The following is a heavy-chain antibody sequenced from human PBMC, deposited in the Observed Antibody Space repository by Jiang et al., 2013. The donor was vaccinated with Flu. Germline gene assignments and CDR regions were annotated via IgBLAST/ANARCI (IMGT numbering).Heavy chain of an antibody. J-gene: IGHJ3*02. CDR3: AKNIGGSNVLEAFDI. CDR2: ISGSGGST. D-gene: IGHD2/OR15-2a*01. V-gene: IGHV3-23*01. Sequence: EWVSTISGSGGSTYHADSVKGRFTISRDNSESTLYLQMNSLRAEDTAVYYCAKNIGGSNVLEAFDIWGQGTMVTVSS.